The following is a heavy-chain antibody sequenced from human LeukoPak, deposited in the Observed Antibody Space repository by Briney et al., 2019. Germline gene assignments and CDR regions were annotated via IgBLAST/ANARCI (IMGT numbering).Heavy chain of an antibody. V-gene: IGHV1-69*05. J-gene: IGHJ5*01. CDR2: IIPIFRTT. D-gene: IGHD1-26*01. CDR1: GGTFSNYA. Sequence: ASVKVSCKASGGTFSNYAFSWVRQAPGQGLEWMGGIIPIFRTTNYAEQFQGRVTITTDESTNTAYLDLSSLRSEDTAVYYCAKDDGSATMGFDSWGQGTLVSVPS. CDR3: AKDDGSATMGFDS.